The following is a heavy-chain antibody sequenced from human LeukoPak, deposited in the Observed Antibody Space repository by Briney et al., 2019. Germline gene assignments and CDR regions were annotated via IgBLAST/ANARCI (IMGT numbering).Heavy chain of an antibody. CDR1: GFTFSSYA. CDR2: ISYDGSNK. V-gene: IGHV3-30*01. J-gene: IGHJ4*02. D-gene: IGHD3-3*01. Sequence: GRSLRLSCAASGFTFSSYAMHWVRQAPGKGLEWVAVISYDGSNKYYADSVKGRFTISRDNSKNTLYLQMNSLRAEDTAVYYCARDFTTGYFDYGGRETLVTVSS. CDR3: ARDFTTGYFDY.